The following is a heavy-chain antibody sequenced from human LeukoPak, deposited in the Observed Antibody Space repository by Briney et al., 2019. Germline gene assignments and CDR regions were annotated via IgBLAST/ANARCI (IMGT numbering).Heavy chain of an antibody. J-gene: IGHJ4*02. CDR3: AKPRDSGHYFGEYCFHH. D-gene: IGHD3-10*01. CDR1: GFTFSSYS. V-gene: IGHV3-48*01. Sequence: GGSLRLSCAASGFTFSSYSMNWVRQAPGKGLEWISYIRSSGSAIFYADSVKGHFTISRDNSKNTLYLHMNSLRAEDTAIYYCAKPRDSGHYFGEYCFHHWGQGTLVTVSS. CDR2: IRSSGSAI.